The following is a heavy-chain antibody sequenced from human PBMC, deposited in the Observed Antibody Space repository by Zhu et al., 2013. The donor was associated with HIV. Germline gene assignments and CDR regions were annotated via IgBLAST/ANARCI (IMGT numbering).Heavy chain of an antibody. Sequence: QVQLVQSGAEVKKPGSSVKVSCKASGGTFSSYAISWVRQAPGQGLEWMGGIIPIFGTANYAQKFQGRVTITADESTSTAYMELSSLRSEDTAVYYCARGGYVWFGPGVRTYGMDVVGPRGPRSPSP. CDR1: GGTFSSYA. CDR3: ARGGYVWFGPGVRTYGMDV. D-gene: IGHD3-10*01. J-gene: IGHJ6*02. V-gene: IGHV1-69*01. CDR2: IIPIFGTA.